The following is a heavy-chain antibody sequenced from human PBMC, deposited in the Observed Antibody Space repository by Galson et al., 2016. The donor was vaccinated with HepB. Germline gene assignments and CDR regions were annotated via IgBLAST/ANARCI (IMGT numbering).Heavy chain of an antibody. CDR1: GFTVSNNY. CDR3: ARWPDY. J-gene: IGHJ4*02. Sequence: SLRLSCAASGFTVSNNYMSWVRQAPGTGLEWVSVIYSGGRTYYADSVKGRFTISRDTSMNTVFLQMNNLRVEDTAVYYWARWPDYWGQGTLVTGSS. V-gene: IGHV3-53*01. CDR2: IYSGGRT.